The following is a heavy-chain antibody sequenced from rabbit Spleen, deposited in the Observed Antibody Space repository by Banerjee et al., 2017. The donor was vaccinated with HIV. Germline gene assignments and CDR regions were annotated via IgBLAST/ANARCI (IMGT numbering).Heavy chain of an antibody. J-gene: IGHJ4*01. D-gene: IGHD1-1*01. CDR1: GFSFSNKAV. Sequence: QEQLVESGGGLVKPEGSLKLSCTASGFSFSNKAVMCWVRQAPGKGLEWIACINTDTGKAVYATWAKGRFTISRTSSTTVTLQMTSLTAADTATHFCARDLGSVVGWNFELWGPGTLVTVS. V-gene: IGHV1S45*01. CDR2: INTDTGKA. CDR3: ARDLGSVVGWNFEL.